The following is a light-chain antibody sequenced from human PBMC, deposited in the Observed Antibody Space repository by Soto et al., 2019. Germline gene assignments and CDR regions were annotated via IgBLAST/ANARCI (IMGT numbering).Light chain of an antibody. CDR3: QQYGRSPSMYT. CDR1: QSVTSNF. J-gene: IGKJ2*01. V-gene: IGKV3-20*01. Sequence: EIVLTQSPGTLSLSPGERATLSCRASQSVTSNFLAWYQQKPGQAPRLLIYGASTRAVGVPDRFSGSGSGTEFTLTITRLEPEDFAVYYCQQYGRSPSMYTFGQGTRLGVK. CDR2: GAS.